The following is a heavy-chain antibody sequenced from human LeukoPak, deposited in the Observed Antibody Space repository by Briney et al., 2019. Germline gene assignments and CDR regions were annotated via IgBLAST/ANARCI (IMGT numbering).Heavy chain of an antibody. CDR1: GFTFDDYA. J-gene: IGHJ5*02. Sequence: PGGSLRLSCAASGFTFDDYAMHWVRQAPGKGLEWVSGISWNSGSIGYADSVKGRFTISRDNAKNSLYLQMNGLRAEDTALYYCAKDKEMATIKGWFDPWGQGTLVTVSS. D-gene: IGHD5-24*01. V-gene: IGHV3-9*01. CDR3: AKDKEMATIKGWFDP. CDR2: ISWNSGSI.